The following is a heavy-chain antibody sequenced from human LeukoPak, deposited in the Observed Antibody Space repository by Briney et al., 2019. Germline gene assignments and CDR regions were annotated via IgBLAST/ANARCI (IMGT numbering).Heavy chain of an antibody. J-gene: IGHJ5*02. CDR1: GGSISSYY. V-gene: IGHV4-59*01. CDR3: ARSRAKRITMVRGVREGLRAPFDP. CDR2: IYYSGST. D-gene: IGHD3-10*01. Sequence: SETLSLTCTVSGGSISSYYWSWIRQPPGKGLEWIGYIYYSGSTNYNPSLKSRVTISVDTSKNQFSLKLSSVTAVDTAVYYCARSRAKRITMVRGVREGLRAPFDPWGQGTLVTVSS.